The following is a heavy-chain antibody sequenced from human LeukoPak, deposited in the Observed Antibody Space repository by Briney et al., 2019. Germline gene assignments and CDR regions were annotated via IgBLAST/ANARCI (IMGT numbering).Heavy chain of an antibody. Sequence: ASVKVSCKASGYTFTSYDINWVRQATGQGLEWMGWMNPNSGNTGYAQKFQGRVTITRNTSISTAYMELSSLRSEDTAVYYCAGDSNNFWSGPHYYYMDVWGKGTTVTVSS. CDR2: MNPNSGNT. J-gene: IGHJ6*03. CDR1: GYTFTSYD. CDR3: AGDSNNFWSGPHYYYMDV. D-gene: IGHD3-3*01. V-gene: IGHV1-8*03.